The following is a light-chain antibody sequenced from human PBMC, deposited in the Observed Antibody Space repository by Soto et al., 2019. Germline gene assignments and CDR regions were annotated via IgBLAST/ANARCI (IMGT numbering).Light chain of an antibody. J-gene: IGLJ1*01. CDR3: QSYDSSLSGPFYV. V-gene: IGLV1-40*01. Sequence: QPVLTQPPSVSGAPGQRVSISCTGSSSNIGAGYDVHWYQQLPGTAPKLLIYGNSNRPSGVPDRFSGSKSGTSASLAITGLQAEDEADYYCQSYDSSLSGPFYVFGTGTKSPS. CDR1: SSNIGAGYD. CDR2: GNS.